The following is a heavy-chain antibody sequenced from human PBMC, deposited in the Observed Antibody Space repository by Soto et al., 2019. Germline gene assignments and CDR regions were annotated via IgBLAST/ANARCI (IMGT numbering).Heavy chain of an antibody. CDR3: AKDGGVWWNDVVGAFDI. V-gene: IGHV3-23*01. D-gene: IGHD2-21*02. J-gene: IGHJ3*02. CDR2: ISGSGGST. Sequence: EVQLLESGGGLVQPGGSLRLSCAASGFTFSSYAMSWVRQAPGKGLEWVSAISGSGGSTYYADSVKGRFTISRDNSKNTLYLQMNSLRAEDTAVYYCAKDGGVWWNDVVGAFDIWGQGTMVTVSS. CDR1: GFTFSSYA.